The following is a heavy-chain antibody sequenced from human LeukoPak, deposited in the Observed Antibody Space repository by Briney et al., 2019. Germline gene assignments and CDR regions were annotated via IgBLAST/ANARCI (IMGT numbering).Heavy chain of an antibody. CDR2: ISSSGSTI. CDR1: GFTFSDYY. CDR3: AGGMVRGVTSFDY. Sequence: GGSLRLSCAASGFTFSDYYMSWIRQAPGKGLEWVSYISSSGSTIYYADSVKGRFTISRDNAKNSLYLQMNSLRAEDTAVYYCAGGMVRGVTSFDYWGQGTLVTVSS. V-gene: IGHV3-11*01. J-gene: IGHJ4*02. D-gene: IGHD3-10*01.